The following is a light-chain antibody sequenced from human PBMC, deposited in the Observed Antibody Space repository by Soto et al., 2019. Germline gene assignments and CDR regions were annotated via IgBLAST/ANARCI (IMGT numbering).Light chain of an antibody. CDR3: QQYGSSPGT. Sequence: EVVLTQSPGTLSLSPGERATLXCRASQSVSSNYLAWYQQKPGQAPRLLIYGASTRATGIPDRFSGSGSGTDFTLIISRLEPEDFAVYYCQQYGSSPGTFGQGTKVDI. V-gene: IGKV3-20*01. CDR1: QSVSSNY. CDR2: GAS. J-gene: IGKJ1*01.